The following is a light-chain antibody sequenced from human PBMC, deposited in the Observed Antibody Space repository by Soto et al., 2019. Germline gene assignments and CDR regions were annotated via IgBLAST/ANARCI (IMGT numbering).Light chain of an antibody. Sequence: QSALTQPASVSGSPGQSITISCTGTSSDVGGYNYVSWYQQHPGKAPKLVIFDVSDRPSGVSNRFSGSKSGNTASLTISRLQPEDEAEYYCSSYTTSSTHLFGGGTKLTVL. CDR3: SSYTTSSTHL. CDR1: SSDVGGYNY. J-gene: IGLJ2*01. CDR2: DVS. V-gene: IGLV2-14*03.